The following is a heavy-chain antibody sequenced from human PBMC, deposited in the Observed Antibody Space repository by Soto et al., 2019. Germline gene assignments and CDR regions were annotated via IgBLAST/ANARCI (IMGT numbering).Heavy chain of an antibody. V-gene: IGHV4-59*13. J-gene: IGHJ1*01. CDR2: IFYRGET. D-gene: IGHD4-4*01. CDR3: AGGINSNFVDPIL. Sequence: LSLTCSVSGGTIGDYSWNWIRQPPGEGLEWIGYIFYRGETKYNPSHSLRSRVTISTSQNQVSLTLTSVTAADTAVYYCAGGINSNFVDPILCGQGTLVTVSS. CDR1: GGTIGDYS.